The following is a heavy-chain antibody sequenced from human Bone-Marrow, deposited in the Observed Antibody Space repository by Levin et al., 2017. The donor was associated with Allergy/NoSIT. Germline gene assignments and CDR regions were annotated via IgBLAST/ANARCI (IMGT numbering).Heavy chain of an antibody. V-gene: IGHV1-18*01. Sequence: ASVKVSCKASGYTFTSYGISWVRQAPGQGLEWMGWISAYNGNTNYAQKLQGRVTMTTDTSTSTAYMELRSLRSDDTAVYYCARGYVDTAMADLYYDYGMDVWGQGTTVTVSS. CDR1: GYTFTSYG. J-gene: IGHJ6*02. CDR3: ARGYVDTAMADLYYDYGMDV. CDR2: ISAYNGNT. D-gene: IGHD5-18*01.